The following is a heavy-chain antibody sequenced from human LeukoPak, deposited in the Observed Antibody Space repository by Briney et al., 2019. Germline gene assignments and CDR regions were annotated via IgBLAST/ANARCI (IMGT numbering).Heavy chain of an antibody. CDR2: IIPIFGTA. CDR3: ARYYYGSGSYSNWFDP. Sequence: SVKVSCKASGGTLSSYAISWVRQAPGQGLEWMGGIIPIFGTANYAQKFQGRVTITADESTSTAYMELSSLRSEDTAVYYCARYYYGSGSYSNWFDPWGQGTLVTVSS. J-gene: IGHJ5*02. CDR1: GGTLSSYA. V-gene: IGHV1-69*13. D-gene: IGHD3-10*01.